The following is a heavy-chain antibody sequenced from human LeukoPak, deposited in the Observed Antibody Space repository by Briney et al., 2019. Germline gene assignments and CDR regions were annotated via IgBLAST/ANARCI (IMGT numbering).Heavy chain of an antibody. J-gene: IGHJ4*02. CDR2: MNPNSGNT. V-gene: IGHV1-8*01. CDR3: TREPSLEGTSSYNY. Sequence: ASVNVSCKASGYTFTSYDINWVRQTTGQGLEWMGWMNPNSGNTGCAQKFQGRLTMTRDNSITTAYMELGGLTSEDMAIYYCTREPSLEGTSSYNYWGQGTLVTVSS. D-gene: IGHD6-6*01. CDR1: GYTFTSYD.